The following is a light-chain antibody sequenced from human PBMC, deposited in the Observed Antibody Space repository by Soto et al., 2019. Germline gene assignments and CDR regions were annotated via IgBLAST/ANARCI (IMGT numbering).Light chain of an antibody. Sequence: QSALTQPASVSGSPGQSITIFCTGTSSDVGAYKFVSWYRHHPGRAPQVMIYEVTNRPSGVSSRFSGSKSGNTASLTISGLQPEDEDDYCSSYSSTSTPWVFGGGTKLTVL. CDR1: SSDVGAYKF. CDR2: EVT. CDR3: SSYSSTSTPWV. V-gene: IGLV2-14*01. J-gene: IGLJ3*02.